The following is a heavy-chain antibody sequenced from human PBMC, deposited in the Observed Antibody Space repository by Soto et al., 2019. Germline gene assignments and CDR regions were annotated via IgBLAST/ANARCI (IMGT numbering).Heavy chain of an antibody. CDR3: AKDQEDIVVVPAAALHDS. V-gene: IGHV3-23*01. Sequence: EVRLLESGGGLVQPGGSLRLSCAASGFTFRSYAMSWVRQAPRKGLELVSAISGSGGRNYHAASVKGWFTISRDNSKNTLYLPMNSLRAEETAVYYCAKDQEDIVVVPAAALHDSWGQGTLVTVSS. CDR2: ISGSGGRN. CDR1: GFTFRSYA. J-gene: IGHJ4*02. D-gene: IGHD2-2*01.